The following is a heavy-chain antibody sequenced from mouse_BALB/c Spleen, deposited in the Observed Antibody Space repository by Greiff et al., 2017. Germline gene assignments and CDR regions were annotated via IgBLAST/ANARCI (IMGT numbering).Heavy chain of an antibody. Sequence: EVKVVESGGGLVQPKGSLKLSCAASGFTFNTYAMHWVCQAPGKGLEWVARIRSKSNNYATYYADSVKDRFTISRDDSQSMLYLQMNNLKTEDTAMYYCVRDSGTGNAMDYWGQGTSVTVSS. CDR1: GFTFNTYA. CDR2: IRSKSNNYAT. V-gene: IGHV10-3*03. J-gene: IGHJ4*01. CDR3: VRDSGTGNAMDY. D-gene: IGHD4-1*01.